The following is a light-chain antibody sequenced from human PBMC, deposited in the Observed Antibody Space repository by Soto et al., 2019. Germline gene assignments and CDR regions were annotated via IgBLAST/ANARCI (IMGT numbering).Light chain of an antibody. Sequence: VRTQPRSASVTPAQGATISRSGSSSNIGSNTVNWYQQLPGTAPKLLIYSNNQRPSGVPDRFSGSKSGTSASLAISGLQSEDEADYYCAAWADRLNGYVCGTGTKVTVL. CDR1: SSNIGSNT. V-gene: IGLV1-44*01. CDR2: SNN. CDR3: AAWADRLNGYV. J-gene: IGLJ1*01.